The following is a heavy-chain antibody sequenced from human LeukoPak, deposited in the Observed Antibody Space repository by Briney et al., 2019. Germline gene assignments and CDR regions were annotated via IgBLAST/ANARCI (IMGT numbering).Heavy chain of an antibody. CDR3: ASPPHDSSYGY. CDR1: GFTFSSYW. CDR2: IKQDGSEK. Sequence: GGFLRLSCAASGFTFSSYWMSWVRQAPGKGLEWVANIKQDGSEKYYVDSVKGRFTISRDNAKNSLYLQMNSLRAEDTAVYYCASPPHDSSYGYWGQGTLVTVSS. D-gene: IGHD3-22*01. V-gene: IGHV3-7*01. J-gene: IGHJ4*02.